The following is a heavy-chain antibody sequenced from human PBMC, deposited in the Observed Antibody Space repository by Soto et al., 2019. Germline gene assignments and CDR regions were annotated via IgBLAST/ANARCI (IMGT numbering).Heavy chain of an antibody. J-gene: IGHJ4*02. Sequence: QVHLQESGPGLVRPSETLSLTCTVSGDSVGSGSYYWTWVRPPPGKGLEFVGHIYHTGSTNYNPSLMNRLTLAVDTSENHFALRLRFVTAADTAMYYCARAGAFGDTRGVVFHWGQGVLATVSS. CDR2: IYHTGST. D-gene: IGHD3-10*01. CDR1: GDSVGSGSYY. V-gene: IGHV4-61*03. CDR3: ARAGAFGDTRGVVFH.